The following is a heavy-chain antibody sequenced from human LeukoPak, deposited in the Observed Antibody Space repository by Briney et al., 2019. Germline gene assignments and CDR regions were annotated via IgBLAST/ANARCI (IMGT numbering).Heavy chain of an antibody. D-gene: IGHD5-18*01. J-gene: IGHJ4*02. CDR1: GGSIRSYY. CDR3: ARENDRYGRIDY. V-gene: IGHV4-59*01. CDR2: VSYSGST. Sequence: SETLSLTCTVSGGSIRSYYWSWVRQPPGKGLEWIGYVSYSGSTDYNPSLKSRVIISIDTSKNQFSLRLSSVTAADTAVYYCARENDRYGRIDYWGQGTQVTVSS.